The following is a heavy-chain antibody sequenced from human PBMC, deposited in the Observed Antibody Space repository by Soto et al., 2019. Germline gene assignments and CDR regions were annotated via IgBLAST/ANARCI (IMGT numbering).Heavy chain of an antibody. V-gene: IGHV3-7*01. CDR3: VREDRFGGGFDP. CDR2: INQDGSEK. J-gene: IGHJ5*02. D-gene: IGHD3-16*01. CDR1: GFTFSSHW. Sequence: EVQLVESGGGLVQPGESLRLSCAASGFTFSSHWMSWVRQAPGKGLEWVANINQDGSEKYYVDSVRGRFTITRDNAKNSLYVQMNCLRAEDTAVYYCVREDRFGGGFDPWGQGTLVTVSS.